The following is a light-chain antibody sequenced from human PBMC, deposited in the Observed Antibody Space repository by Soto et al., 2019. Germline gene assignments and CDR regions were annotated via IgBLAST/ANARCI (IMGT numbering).Light chain of an antibody. Sequence: QSALTQPRSVSGSPGQSVTISGTGTSSDVGDYNYVSWYQQHPGKAPKLLIYAVNMRPSGVPDRFSGSKSGNTASLTISGLQAEDEADYSCCSYAGSYTWVFGGGTKLTVL. J-gene: IGLJ3*02. CDR1: SSDVGDYNY. CDR2: AVN. CDR3: CSYAGSYTWV. V-gene: IGLV2-11*01.